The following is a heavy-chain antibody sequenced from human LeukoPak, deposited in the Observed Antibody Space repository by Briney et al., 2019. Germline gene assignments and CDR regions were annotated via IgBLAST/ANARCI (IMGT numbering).Heavy chain of an antibody. Sequence: PGGSLRLSCAASGFTFSGYAMSWVRQAPGKGLEWVSAISGSGGSTYYADSVKGRFTISRDNSKNTLYLQMNSLRAEDTAVHYCAKDQRYDFWSDNWFDPWGQGTLVTVSS. CDR2: ISGSGGST. CDR1: GFTFSGYA. D-gene: IGHD3-3*01. CDR3: AKDQRYDFWSDNWFDP. J-gene: IGHJ5*02. V-gene: IGHV3-23*01.